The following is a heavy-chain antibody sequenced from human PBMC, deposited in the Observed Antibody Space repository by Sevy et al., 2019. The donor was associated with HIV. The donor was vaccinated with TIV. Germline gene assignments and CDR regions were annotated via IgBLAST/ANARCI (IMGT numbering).Heavy chain of an antibody. CDR1: GGSISSGGYY. Sequence: SETLSLTCTVSGGSISSGGYYWSWIRQHPGKGLEWIGYIYYSASTYYNPSLKSRVTISVDTSKNQFSLKLSSVTAADTAVYYCARWVYGYGVFQASFDIWGQGTMVTVSS. CDR2: IYYSAST. D-gene: IGHD5-18*01. CDR3: ARWVYGYGVFQASFDI. J-gene: IGHJ3*02. V-gene: IGHV4-31*03.